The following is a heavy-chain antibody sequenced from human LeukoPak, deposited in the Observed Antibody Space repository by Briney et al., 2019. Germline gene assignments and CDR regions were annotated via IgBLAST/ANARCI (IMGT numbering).Heavy chain of an antibody. D-gene: IGHD1-26*01. V-gene: IGHV3-11*04. CDR1: GFTFSDYY. CDR3: ARGSPLGGVGATVLFDY. J-gene: IGHJ4*02. CDR2: ISSSGSTI. Sequence: GGSLRLSCAASGFTFSDYYMSWIRQAPGKGLEWVSYISSSGSTIYYADSVKGRFTISRDNAKNSLYLQMSSLRVEDTAVYYCARGSPLGGVGATVLFDYWGQGTLVTVSS.